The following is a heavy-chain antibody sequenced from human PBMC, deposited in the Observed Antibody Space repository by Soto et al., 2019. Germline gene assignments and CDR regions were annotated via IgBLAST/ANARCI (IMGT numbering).Heavy chain of an antibody. Sequence: QVQLVESGGGVVQPGRSLRLSCAASGFTFSSYGMHWVRQAPGKGLEWVAVISYDGSNKYYADSVKGRFTISRDNSKNTLYLQMNSLRAEDTAVYYCANDPGLRGVTKVYGMDVWGQGTTVTVSS. V-gene: IGHV3-30*18. J-gene: IGHJ6*02. CDR2: ISYDGSNK. CDR3: ANDPGLRGVTKVYGMDV. CDR1: GFTFSSYG. D-gene: IGHD2-21*02.